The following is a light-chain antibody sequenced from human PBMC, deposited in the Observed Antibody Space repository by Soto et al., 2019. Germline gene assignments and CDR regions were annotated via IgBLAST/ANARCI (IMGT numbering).Light chain of an antibody. CDR1: SSSIGAGFD. V-gene: IGLV1-40*01. CDR3: QSYDSGLTGSKV. CDR2: GNS. J-gene: IGLJ1*01. Sequence: QSVLTQPPSVSGAPGQRVTISCTGSSSSIGAGFDVHWYQQLPGTAPKLLIYGNSSRPSGVPDRFSGSRSGTSASLAITGLQAEDEADYYCQSYDSGLTGSKVFGSGTKVTVL.